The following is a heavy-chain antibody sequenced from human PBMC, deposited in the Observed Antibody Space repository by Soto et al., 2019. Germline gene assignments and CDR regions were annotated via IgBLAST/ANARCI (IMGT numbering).Heavy chain of an antibody. J-gene: IGHJ4*02. V-gene: IGHV1-69*02. D-gene: IGHD2-2*01. CDR2: IIPILGIA. Sequence: QVQLVQSGAEVKKPGSSVKVSCKASGGTFSSYTISWVRQAPGQGLEWMGRIIPILGIANYAQKFQGRVTITADKSTSTAYMELSSLRSEDTAVYYCARTPAQDQLPLSHFDSWGQGTLVTVSS. CDR1: GGTFSSYT. CDR3: ARTPAQDQLPLSHFDS.